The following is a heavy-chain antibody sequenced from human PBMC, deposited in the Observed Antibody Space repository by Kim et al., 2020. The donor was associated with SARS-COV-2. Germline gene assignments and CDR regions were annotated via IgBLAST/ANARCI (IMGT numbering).Heavy chain of an antibody. Sequence: ASVKVSCRVSGFTLSKLSMHWVRQAPGKGLEWMGGFDPEDGKMVYAQNFQDRVIMTDDSSTGTAYMELSSLTSVATAVYYCAFFRVDIAATYPSFDYWGQ. CDR3: AFFRVDIAATYPSFDY. D-gene: IGHD5-12*01. CDR1: GFTLSKLS. V-gene: IGHV1-24*01. CDR2: FDPEDGKM. J-gene: IGHJ4*02.